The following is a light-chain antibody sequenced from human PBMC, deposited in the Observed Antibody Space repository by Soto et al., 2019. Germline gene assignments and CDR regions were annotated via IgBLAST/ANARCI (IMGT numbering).Light chain of an antibody. CDR3: ASWDTSLGAVV. CDR2: DND. J-gene: IGLJ2*01. V-gene: IGLV1-51*01. CDR1: SSNIGDNF. Sequence: QSVLTQPPSVSAAPGQKVTISCSGSSSNIGDNFVSWYHHLPGTAPKLLIYDNDKRPSGIPDRFSGSKSRTSATLDITGLQTGDEADYYCASWDTSLGAVVFGGGTKVTVL.